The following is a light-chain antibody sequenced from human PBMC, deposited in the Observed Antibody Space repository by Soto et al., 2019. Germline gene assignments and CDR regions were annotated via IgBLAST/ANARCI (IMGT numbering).Light chain of an antibody. J-gene: IGKJ1*01. CDR3: QQYNDWPPT. V-gene: IGKV3-20*01. Sequence: IVLTQSPGTLSLSPGDMAALAGRASQTITNNYLAWYQQKPGQAPRLLIWGASSRATGIPDRFSGSGSGTEFTLSIGSLQSEDFAVYYCQQYNDWPPTFGQGTKVDIK. CDR1: QTITNNY. CDR2: GAS.